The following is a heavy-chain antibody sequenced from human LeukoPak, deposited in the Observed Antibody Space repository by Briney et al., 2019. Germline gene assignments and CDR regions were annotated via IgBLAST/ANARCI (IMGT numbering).Heavy chain of an antibody. J-gene: IGHJ5*02. V-gene: IGHV3-15*01. D-gene: IGHD4-17*01. CDR3: TRRHDYGDYLNWFDP. Sequence: GGSLRLSCAAPGFTFSDAWMSWVRQAPGKGLEWVGRIKSKADGGTTDYAAPVKGRFTISRDDSRNTLYLQINSLKTEDTAVYYCTRRHDYGDYLNWFDPWGQGTLVTVSS. CDR1: GFTFSDAW. CDR2: IKSKADGGTT.